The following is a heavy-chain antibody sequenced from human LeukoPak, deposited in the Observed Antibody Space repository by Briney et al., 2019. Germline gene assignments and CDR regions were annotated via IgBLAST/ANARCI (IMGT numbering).Heavy chain of an antibody. D-gene: IGHD4-17*01. V-gene: IGHV3-21*01. CDR2: ISSSSSYI. CDR3: ARASRSHGAYYYYYGMDV. J-gene: IGHJ6*02. Sequence: PGGSLRLSCAASGFTFSTYGMHWVRQAPGKGLEWVSSISSSSSYIYYADSVKGRFTISRDNAKNSLYLQMNSLRAEDTAVYYCARASRSHGAYYYYYGMDVWGQGTTVTVSS. CDR1: GFTFSTYG.